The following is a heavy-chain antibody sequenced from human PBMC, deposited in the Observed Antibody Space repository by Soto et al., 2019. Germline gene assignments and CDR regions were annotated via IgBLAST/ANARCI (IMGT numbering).Heavy chain of an antibody. Sequence: ASVKVSCKASGYTFTSYGISWVRQAPGQGLEWMGWISAYNGNTNYAQKLQGRVTMTTDTSTSTAYVELRSLRSDDTAVYYCTRDDYDFWSGSRFVWFDPWGQGTLVTVSS. CDR2: ISAYNGNT. CDR1: GYTFTSYG. D-gene: IGHD3-3*01. J-gene: IGHJ5*02. CDR3: TRDDYDFWSGSRFVWFDP. V-gene: IGHV1-18*01.